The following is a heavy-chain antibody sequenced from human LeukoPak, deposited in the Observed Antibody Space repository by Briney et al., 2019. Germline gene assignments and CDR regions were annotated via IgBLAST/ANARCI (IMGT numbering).Heavy chain of an antibody. CDR3: MRLGIAARPVDWFDP. J-gene: IGHJ5*02. Sequence: PSETLSLTCTVSGDSISRSTYYWGWIRQPPGKGLEWIGSVYYSGNTYYNPTLKSRVTISVETSKNQFSLKLTSVTAADTAVYYRMRLGIAARPVDWFDPWGQGTLVTVSS. D-gene: IGHD6-6*01. V-gene: IGHV4-39*01. CDR1: GDSISRSTYY. CDR2: VYYSGNT.